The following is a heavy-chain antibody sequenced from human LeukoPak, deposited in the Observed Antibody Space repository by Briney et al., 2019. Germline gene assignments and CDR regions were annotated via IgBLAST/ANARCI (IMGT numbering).Heavy chain of an antibody. D-gene: IGHD4-17*01. Sequence: ASVKVSCKVSGYTLTELSMHWVRQAPGKGLEWMGGFDPEDGDTIYAQKFQGRVTMTEDTSTDTAYMELSSLRSEDTAVYYCATTASTVTGSYYFDYWGQGTLVTVSS. CDR1: GYTLTELS. J-gene: IGHJ4*02. CDR3: ATTASTVTGSYYFDY. CDR2: FDPEDGDT. V-gene: IGHV1-24*01.